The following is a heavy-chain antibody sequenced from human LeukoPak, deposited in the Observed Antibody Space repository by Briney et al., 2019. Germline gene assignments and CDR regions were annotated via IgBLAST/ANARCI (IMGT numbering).Heavy chain of an antibody. J-gene: IGHJ4*02. CDR2: IYYSGST. Sequence: SETLSLTCTVSGGSISGSSYYWGWIRQPPGKGLEWIGSIYYSGSTYYNPSLKSRVTISVDTSKNQFSLKLSSVTAADTAVYYCANKGYYDILIWGQGTLVTVSS. V-gene: IGHV4-39*01. CDR1: GGSISGSSYY. CDR3: ANKGYYDILI. D-gene: IGHD3-9*01.